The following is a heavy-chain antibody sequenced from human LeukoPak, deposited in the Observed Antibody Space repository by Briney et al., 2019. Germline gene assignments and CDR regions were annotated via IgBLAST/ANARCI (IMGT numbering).Heavy chain of an antibody. CDR2: INWNGGST. V-gene: IGHV3-20*04. J-gene: IGHJ6*03. D-gene: IGHD3-9*01. Sequence: PGGSLRLSCAASGFTFSSYSMNWVRQAPGKGLEWVSGINWNGGSTGYADSVKGRFTISRDNAKNSLYLQMNSLRAEDTALYYCARDQGYDILTGTSYYMDVWGKGTTVTVSS. CDR3: ARDQGYDILTGTSYYMDV. CDR1: GFTFSSYS.